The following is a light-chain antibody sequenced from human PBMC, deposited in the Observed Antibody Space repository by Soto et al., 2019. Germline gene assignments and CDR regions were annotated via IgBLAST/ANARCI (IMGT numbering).Light chain of an antibody. V-gene: IGKV1-9*01. CDR3: QKLNSYPLT. J-gene: IGKJ4*01. Sequence: DIQLTQSPSFLSASVGDRVTITCRASQGISSYLAWYHQKPGKAPKLLIYAASTLQSGVPSRFSGSGSGTEFTLTISSLQPEDFATYYCQKLNSYPLTFGGGTKVEIK. CDR2: AAS. CDR1: QGISSY.